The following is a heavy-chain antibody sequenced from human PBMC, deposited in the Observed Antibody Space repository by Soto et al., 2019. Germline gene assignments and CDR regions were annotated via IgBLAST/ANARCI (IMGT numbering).Heavy chain of an antibody. J-gene: IGHJ4*01. CDR2: IYPYDSDT. CDR3: ARHLVGSTRGNFDY. Sequence: GESLKISCKTSGYSFTSYWIGWVRQMPGKGMEWMGNIYPYDSDTRYSPSLQGQVTISADTSITTAYLQWSGLRASDTAMYFCARHLVGSTRGNFDYWGQGTLVTVSS. CDR1: GYSFTSYW. D-gene: IGHD2-2*01. V-gene: IGHV5-51*01.